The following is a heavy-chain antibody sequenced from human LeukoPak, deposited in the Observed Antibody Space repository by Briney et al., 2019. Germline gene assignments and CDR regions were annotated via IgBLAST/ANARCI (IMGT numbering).Heavy chain of an antibody. CDR3: GKNRYSGSLSPFDI. CDR2: ISGGGGNT. CDR1: GFTFSSYW. Sequence: GGSLRLSCAGSGFTFSSYWISWVRQAPGKGLEWVSAISGGGGNTYYADSVKGRFTISRDNSKNTLYLQMNSLRAEDTAVYYCGKNRYSGSLSPFDIWGQGTMVTVSS. V-gene: IGHV3-23*01. J-gene: IGHJ3*02. D-gene: IGHD1-26*01.